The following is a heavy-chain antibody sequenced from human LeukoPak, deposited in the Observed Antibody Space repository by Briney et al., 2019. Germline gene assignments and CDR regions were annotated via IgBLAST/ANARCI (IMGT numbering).Heavy chain of an antibody. J-gene: IGHJ4*02. CDR1: GFTFSSYG. Sequence: GGTLRLSCAASGFTFSSYGMSWVRQAPGKGLEWVSAISGSGGSTYYADSVKGRFTISRDNPKNTLYLQMNSLRAEDTAVYYCALSGVVVVTVVYWGQGTLVTVSS. CDR3: ALSGVVVVTVVY. CDR2: ISGSGGST. D-gene: IGHD2-21*02. V-gene: IGHV3-23*01.